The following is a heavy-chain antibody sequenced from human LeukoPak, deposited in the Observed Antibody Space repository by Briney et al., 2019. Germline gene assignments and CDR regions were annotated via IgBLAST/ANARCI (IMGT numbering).Heavy chain of an antibody. CDR1: GFTFSSYA. D-gene: IGHD1-26*01. V-gene: IGHV3-30-3*01. CDR2: ISYDGSNK. J-gene: IGHJ4*02. CDR3: AKAQAARELRSLWY. Sequence: GGSLRLSCAASGFTFSSYAMHWVRQAPGKGLGWVAVISYDGSNKYYADSVKGRFTISRDNSKNTLYLQMNSLRAEDTAVYYCAKAQAARELRSLWYWGQGTLVTVSS.